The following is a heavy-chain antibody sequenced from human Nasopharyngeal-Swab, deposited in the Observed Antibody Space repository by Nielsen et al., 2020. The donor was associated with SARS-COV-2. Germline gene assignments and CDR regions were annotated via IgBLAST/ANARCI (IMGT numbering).Heavy chain of an antibody. CDR3: ARDGLYSAGGN. CDR1: GFTFSSYS. D-gene: IGHD5-18*01. J-gene: IGHJ4*02. CDR2: ISSSSSYI. V-gene: IGHV3-21*01. Sequence: GESLKISCAASGFTFSSYSMNWVRQALGKGLEWVSSISSSSSYIYYADSVKGRFTISRDNAKNSLYLQMNSLRAEDTAAYYCARDGLYSAGGNWGQGTLVTVSS.